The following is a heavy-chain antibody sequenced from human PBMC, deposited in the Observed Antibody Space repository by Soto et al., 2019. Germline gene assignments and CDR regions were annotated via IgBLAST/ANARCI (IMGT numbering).Heavy chain of an antibody. V-gene: IGHV3-66*01. J-gene: IGHJ4*02. CDR2: IYSGGNT. CDR3: ASDRDGYGSYDY. D-gene: IGHD5-18*01. Sequence: EVQLVESGGGLVQPGRSLRLSCAASGLTVSSNYMSWVRQAPGTGLEWVSLIYSGGNTYYADSVKGRFTISRDNSKNTLYLQMTSLRAEDTAVYYCASDRDGYGSYDYWGQGTLVTVSS. CDR1: GLTVSSNY.